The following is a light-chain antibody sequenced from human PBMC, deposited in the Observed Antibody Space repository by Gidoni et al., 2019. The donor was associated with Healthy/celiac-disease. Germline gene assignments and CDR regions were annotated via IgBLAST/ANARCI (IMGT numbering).Light chain of an antibody. CDR1: SSDVGGYNY. V-gene: IGLV2-14*01. CDR2: DVS. J-gene: IGLJ2*01. Sequence: QSALTQPASVSGSPGQSITISCPGTSSDVGGYNYVSWYQRHPGKAPKLMIYDVSNRPSGVSNRFSGSKSGNTASLTISGLQAEDEADYYCSSYTSSSTGSVVFGGGTKLTVL. CDR3: SSYTSSSTGSVV.